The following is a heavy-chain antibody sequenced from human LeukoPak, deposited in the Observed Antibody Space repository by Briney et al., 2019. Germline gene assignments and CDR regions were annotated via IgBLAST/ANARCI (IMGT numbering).Heavy chain of an antibody. CDR3: AREDSSGYYYLVSY. D-gene: IGHD3-22*01. CDR2: IYTSGST. Sequence: SETLSLTCTVSGGSISSYSWSWIRQPAGKGLEWIGRIYTSGSTNYNPSLKSRVTMSVDTSKNQFSLKLSSVTAADTAVYYCAREDSSGYYYLVSYWGQGTLVTVSS. CDR1: GGSISSYS. V-gene: IGHV4-4*07. J-gene: IGHJ4*02.